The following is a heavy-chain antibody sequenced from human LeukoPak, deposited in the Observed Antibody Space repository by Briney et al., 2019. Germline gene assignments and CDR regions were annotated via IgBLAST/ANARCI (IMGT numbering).Heavy chain of an antibody. CDR3: ARAALWFGELLDGMDV. V-gene: IGHV1-2*06. Sequence: ASVKVSCKTFGYTFTGYIHWVRQAPGQGLEWMGRINPNSGGTNYAQKFQGRVTMTRDTSISTAYVELSRLRSDETAVYYCARAALWFGELLDGMDVWGQGTTVTVSS. CDR1: GYTFTGY. CDR2: INPNSGGT. D-gene: IGHD3-10*01. J-gene: IGHJ6*02.